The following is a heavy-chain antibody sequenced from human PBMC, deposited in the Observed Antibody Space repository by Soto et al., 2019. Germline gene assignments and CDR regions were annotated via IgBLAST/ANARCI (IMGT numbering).Heavy chain of an antibody. J-gene: IGHJ4*02. CDR1: NGSVSGYY. Sequence: ETLSLTCTVSNGSVSGYYWSWIRQPAGKGLEWIGRIYTIGSTSYNPSLKSRVSMSVDTSKNQFSLKVKSVTAADTAVYYCARDPAGYYYFDYWGQGALVTVSS. CDR2: IYTIGST. V-gene: IGHV4-4*07. CDR3: ARDPAGYYYFDY. D-gene: IGHD2-15*01.